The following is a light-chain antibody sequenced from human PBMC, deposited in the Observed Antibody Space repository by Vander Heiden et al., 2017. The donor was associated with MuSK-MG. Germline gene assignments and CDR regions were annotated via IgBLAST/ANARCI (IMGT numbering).Light chain of an antibody. V-gene: IGKV3-11*01. CDR2: DAS. J-gene: IGKJ3*01. Sequence: EIVLTQSPATLSLSPGERATLSCRASQSVSSYLAWYQQKPGQAPRPLIYDASNRATGIPARFSGSGSGTDFTLTISSLEPEDFAVYYCQQSSNWLFTFGPGTKVDIK. CDR3: QQSSNWLFT. CDR1: QSVSSY.